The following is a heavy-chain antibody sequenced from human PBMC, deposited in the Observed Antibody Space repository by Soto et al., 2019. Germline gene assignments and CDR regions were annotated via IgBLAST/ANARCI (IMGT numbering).Heavy chain of an antibody. CDR3: ARERGGYSYGDY. CDR2: VNIYEGTT. J-gene: IGHJ4*02. CDR1: GYTFISYG. V-gene: IGHV1-18*01. D-gene: IGHD5-18*01. Sequence: QVQLVQSGAEVKKPGASVKVSCKPSGYTFISYGITWVRQAPGQRLEWMGWVNIYEGTTNYAQKFQGRVTMTTDTSTSTVDLELRSLRSDDTAIYYCARERGGYSYGDYWGQGTLVTVSS.